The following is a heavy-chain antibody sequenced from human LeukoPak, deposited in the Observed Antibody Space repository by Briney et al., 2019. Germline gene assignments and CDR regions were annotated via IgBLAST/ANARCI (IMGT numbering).Heavy chain of an antibody. Sequence: GGSLRLSCAASGFTFSSYAMSWVRQAPGKGLEWVSAISGSGGTTYYADSVKGRFTISRDNSKSTLYVQMNSLRAEDTAVYYCAIVVAPRPGTIDPWGQGTLVTISS. V-gene: IGHV3-23*01. CDR2: ISGSGGTT. D-gene: IGHD2-2*01. J-gene: IGHJ5*02. CDR1: GFTFSSYA. CDR3: AIVVAPRPGTIDP.